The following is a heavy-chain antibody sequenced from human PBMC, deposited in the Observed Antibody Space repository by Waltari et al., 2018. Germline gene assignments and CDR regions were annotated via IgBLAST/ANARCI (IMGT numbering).Heavy chain of an antibody. V-gene: IGHV4-39*01. CDR3: ARHPAMTIMLWYFDL. D-gene: IGHD2-8*01. CDR1: GGSITSISYY. J-gene: IGHJ2*01. CDR2: IYYSGST. Sequence: QLQLQESGPGLVKPSETLSLTCTVSGGSITSISYYWGWIRQPPGKGLEWIGSIYYSGSTYYNPSLKSRVTISVDTSKNQFSLKLSSVTAADTAVYYCARHPAMTIMLWYFDLWGRGTLVTVSS.